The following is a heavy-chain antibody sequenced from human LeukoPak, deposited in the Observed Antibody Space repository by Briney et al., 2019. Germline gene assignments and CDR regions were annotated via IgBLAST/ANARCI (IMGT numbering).Heavy chain of an antibody. Sequence: SETLSLTCAVYGGSFSGYYWSWIRQPPGRGLEGIGEINDSGSTSYNPSLKSRVTISVDTSKNQFSLKVSAVTAADTAVYYCARARNEYSSSWYDYWGQGTLVTVSS. J-gene: IGHJ4*02. D-gene: IGHD6-13*01. V-gene: IGHV4-34*01. CDR3: ARARNEYSSSWYDY. CDR2: INDSGST. CDR1: GGSFSGYY.